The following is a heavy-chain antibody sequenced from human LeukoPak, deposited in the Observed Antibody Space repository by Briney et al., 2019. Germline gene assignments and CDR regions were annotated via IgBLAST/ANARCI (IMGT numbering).Heavy chain of an antibody. V-gene: IGHV4-39*01. CDR3: ARLYNILTGYSVAWVVN. CDR2: LYHSGST. CDR1: CGSISGSTYY. Sequence: KPSETLSLTCTVSCGSISGSTYYWGWIRQPPGTGLEWIGSLYHSGSTYYNPSLEGRVTISVDTSKNQFSLNLSSVTAADTAVYYCARLYNILTGYSVAWVVNWRQGALVAVCS. D-gene: IGHD3-9*01. J-gene: IGHJ4*02.